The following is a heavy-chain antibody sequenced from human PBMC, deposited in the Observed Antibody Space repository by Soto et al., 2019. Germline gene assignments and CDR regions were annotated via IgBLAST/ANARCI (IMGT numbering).Heavy chain of an antibody. CDR2: MNPNSGNT. D-gene: IGHD1-1*01. V-gene: IGHV1-8*01. Sequence: QVQLVQSGAEVKKPGASVKVSCKASGYTFTSYDINWVRQATGQGREWMGWMNPNSGNTGYAQKLQGRGTMTRNTSKSTAYMELSSLRSEDTAVYYCARERTGTTSMDVWGQGTTVTVYS. CDR1: GYTFTSYD. CDR3: ARERTGTTSMDV. J-gene: IGHJ6*02.